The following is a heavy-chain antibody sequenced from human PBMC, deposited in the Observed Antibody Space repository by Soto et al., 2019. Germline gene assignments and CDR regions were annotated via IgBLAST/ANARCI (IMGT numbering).Heavy chain of an antibody. CDR1: GGPFSGYY. CDR3: ARGGFIVVVPAAIKRDFDY. J-gene: IGHJ4*02. Sequence: PSETLSLTCAVYGGPFSGYYWSWIRQPPGKGLEWIGEINHSGSTNYNPSLKSRVTISVDTSKNQFSLKLSSVTAADTAVYYCARGGFIVVVPAAIKRDFDYWGQGTLVTVS. D-gene: IGHD2-2*01. V-gene: IGHV4-34*01. CDR2: INHSGST.